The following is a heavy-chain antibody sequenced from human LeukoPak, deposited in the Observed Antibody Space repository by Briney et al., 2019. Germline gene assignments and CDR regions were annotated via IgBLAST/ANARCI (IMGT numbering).Heavy chain of an antibody. CDR3: ARGEGVTNY. V-gene: IGHV3-11*06. CDR1: GFTFSDYY. D-gene: IGHD5-18*01. Sequence: GGSLRLSCAASGFTFSDYYMSWTRQAPGKGLEWVSYISSSSSYTNYADSVKGRFTISRDNAKNSLYLQMNSLRAEDTAVYYCARGEGVTNYWGQGTLVTVSS. J-gene: IGHJ4*02. CDR2: ISSSSSYT.